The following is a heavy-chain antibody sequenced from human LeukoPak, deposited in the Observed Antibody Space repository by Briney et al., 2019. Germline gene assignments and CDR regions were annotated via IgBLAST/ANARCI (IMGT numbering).Heavy chain of an antibody. D-gene: IGHD3-3*01. J-gene: IGHJ4*02. CDR3: ARQVDDFWSGYYFDY. V-gene: IGHV5-51*01. Sequence: PGESLKISCKGSGYSFTSYWIGWVRQMPGKGLEWMGIIYPGDSDTRYSPSFRGQVTISADKSISTAYLQWSSLKASDTAMYYCARQVDDFWSGYYFDYWGQGTLVTVSS. CDR2: IYPGDSDT. CDR1: GYSFTSYW.